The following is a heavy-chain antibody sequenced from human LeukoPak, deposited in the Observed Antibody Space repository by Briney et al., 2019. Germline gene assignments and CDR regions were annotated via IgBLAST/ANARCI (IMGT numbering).Heavy chain of an antibody. V-gene: IGHV4-4*07. D-gene: IGHD2/OR15-2a*01. CDR1: GGSISSYY. CDR2: IYTSGSP. J-gene: IGHJ4*02. CDR3: ARGRSANMFDY. Sequence: SETLSLTCTVSGGSISSYYWSWIRQPAGKGLEWIGRIYTSGSPNYNPSLKSRVTMSVDTSKNQFSLKLRSMTAADTALYYCARGRSANMFDYWGPGTLVTVSS.